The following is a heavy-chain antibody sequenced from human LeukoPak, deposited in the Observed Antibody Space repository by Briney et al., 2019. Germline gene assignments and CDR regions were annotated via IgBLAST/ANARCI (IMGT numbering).Heavy chain of an antibody. CDR2: ISGSGGST. Sequence: QPGGSLRLSCAASGFTFSSYAMSWFRQAPGKGLEWVSAISGSGGSTYYADSVKGRFTISRDNSKNTLYLQMNSLRAEDTAVYYCAKGQGIQLWSSPNFDYWGQGTLVTVSS. V-gene: IGHV3-23*01. D-gene: IGHD5-18*01. CDR1: GFTFSSYA. CDR3: AKGQGIQLWSSPNFDY. J-gene: IGHJ4*02.